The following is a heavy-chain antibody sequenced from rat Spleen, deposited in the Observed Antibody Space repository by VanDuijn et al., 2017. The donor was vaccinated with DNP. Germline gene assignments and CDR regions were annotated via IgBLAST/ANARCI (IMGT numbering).Heavy chain of an antibody. Sequence: EVLLVESDGGLVQPGRSLKLSCVASGFIFSNYWMTWIRQAPGKGLEWVASITNTGDITYYSDSVKGRFTISRDNAKSTLYLQMDSLRSEDTAIYYCTRQGGSPNWFAYWGQGTLVTVSS. V-gene: IGHV5-31*01. CDR3: TRQGGSPNWFAY. J-gene: IGHJ3*01. D-gene: IGHD1-11*01. CDR2: ITNTGDIT. CDR1: GFIFSNYW.